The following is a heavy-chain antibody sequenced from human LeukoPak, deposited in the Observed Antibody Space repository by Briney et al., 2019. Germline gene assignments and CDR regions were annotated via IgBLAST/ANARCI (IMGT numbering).Heavy chain of an antibody. D-gene: IGHD6-6*01. Sequence: SETLSLTCTVSGGSISSGSYYWRWIRQPAGKGLEWIGRIYTSGSTNYNPSLKSRVTISVDTSKNQFSLKLSSVTAADTAVYYCARDASSSKIFDYWGQGTLVTVSS. CDR1: GGSISSGSYY. V-gene: IGHV4-61*02. CDR3: ARDASSSKIFDY. CDR2: IYTSGST. J-gene: IGHJ4*02.